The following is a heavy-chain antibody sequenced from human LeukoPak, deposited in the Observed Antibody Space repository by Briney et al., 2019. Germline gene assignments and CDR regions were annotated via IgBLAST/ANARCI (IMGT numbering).Heavy chain of an antibody. Sequence: GGSLRLSCAASGFTVNNAWMSWVRQAPGKGLEWVSVIYSGGSTYYADSVKGRFTISRDNSKNTLYLQMNSLRAEDTAVYYCTRAPRADDIFFESWGQGTLVTVSS. CDR2: IYSGGST. CDR1: GFTVNNAW. V-gene: IGHV3-66*01. CDR3: TRAPRADDIFFES. J-gene: IGHJ4*02. D-gene: IGHD3-9*01.